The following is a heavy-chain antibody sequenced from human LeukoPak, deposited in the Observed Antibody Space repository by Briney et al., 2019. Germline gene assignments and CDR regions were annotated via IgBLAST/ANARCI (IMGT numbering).Heavy chain of an antibody. D-gene: IGHD6-13*01. CDR2: IWYDGSKK. Sequence: PGGSLRLSCAASGFTFSTYGMHWVRQAPGKGLEWVAVIWYDGSKKYYADSVKGRFTISRDNSKNTLYLQMNSLRAEDTAVYYCARGAAGTGHFDYWGQGTLVTVSS. J-gene: IGHJ4*02. V-gene: IGHV3-33*01. CDR3: ARGAAGTGHFDY. CDR1: GFTFSTYG.